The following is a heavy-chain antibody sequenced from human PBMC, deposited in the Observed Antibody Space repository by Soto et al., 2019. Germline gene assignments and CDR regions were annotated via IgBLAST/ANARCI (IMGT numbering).Heavy chain of an antibody. V-gene: IGHV3-30*18. CDR2: VSHDGRNT. CDR3: AKGGRQWLVTSDFNY. J-gene: IGHJ4*02. Sequence: VQLVESGGGVVQPGRSLRLSCAASGFTFSDYAMHWVRQAPGKGLEWVAVVSHDGRNTHYADSVKGRFTISSDSSKNTVSLAMTSLRAEDTAVYYCAKGGRQWLVTSDFNYWGQGALVTVSS. D-gene: IGHD6-19*01. CDR1: GFTFSDYA.